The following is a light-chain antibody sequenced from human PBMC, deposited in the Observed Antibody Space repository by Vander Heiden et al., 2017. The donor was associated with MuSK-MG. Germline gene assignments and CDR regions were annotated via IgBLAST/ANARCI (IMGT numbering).Light chain of an antibody. CDR1: TGPVTSGHF. CDR3: LIFYSGVRV. CDR2: DVT. Sequence: HAVVTQAPSLTVSPEGPVPLPFGSSTGPVTSGHFHYWVQQKPGQAPRTLIYDVTNKDAWTPARFSGSLFGGKAALTLSGVQLDDEAEYHCLIFYSGVRVFGGGTKLTVL. V-gene: IGLV7-46*01. J-gene: IGLJ3*02.